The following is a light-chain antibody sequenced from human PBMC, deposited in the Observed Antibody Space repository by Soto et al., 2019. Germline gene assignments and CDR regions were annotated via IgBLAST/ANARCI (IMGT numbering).Light chain of an antibody. CDR1: QSVSNY. V-gene: IGKV3-11*01. CDR2: DAS. J-gene: IGKJ2*01. Sequence: EIVLTQSPVTLSLSPGDRATLSRRTSQSVSNYLAWYQQKPGQAPRLLIYDASKRATGIPARFSGSGSGTDFTLTISSLEPEDFAVYFCQVRDDWPTFGQGTKLDI. CDR3: QVRDDWPT.